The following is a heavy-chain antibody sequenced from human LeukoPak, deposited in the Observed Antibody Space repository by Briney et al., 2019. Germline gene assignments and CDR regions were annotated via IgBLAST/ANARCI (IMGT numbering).Heavy chain of an antibody. Sequence: SETLSLTCTVSGSSISSSSYYWGWIRQPPGKGLEWIGSIYYSGSTYYNPSLKSRVTISVDTSKNQFSLKLSSVSAADTAVYYCARSKAHYDSSGYPAPFDYWGQGTLVTVSS. CDR1: GSSISSSSYY. D-gene: IGHD3-22*01. CDR2: IYYSGST. CDR3: ARSKAHYDSSGYPAPFDY. V-gene: IGHV4-39*01. J-gene: IGHJ4*02.